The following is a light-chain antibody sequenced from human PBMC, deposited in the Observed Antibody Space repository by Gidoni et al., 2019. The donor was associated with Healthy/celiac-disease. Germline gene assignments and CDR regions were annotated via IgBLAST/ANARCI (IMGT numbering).Light chain of an antibody. CDR1: QSISSW. V-gene: IGKV1-5*03. Sequence: DIQLTQSPSTLSASVGDRVTITCRASQSISSWLAWYQQKPGKAPKLLIYKASSLESGVPSRCSGSGSGTEFTLTISSLQPDDFATYYCQQWGTFGQGTKVEIK. CDR2: KAS. J-gene: IGKJ1*01. CDR3: QQWGT.